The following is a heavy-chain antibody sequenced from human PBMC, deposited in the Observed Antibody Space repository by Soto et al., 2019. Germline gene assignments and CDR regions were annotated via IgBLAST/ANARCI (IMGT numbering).Heavy chain of an antibody. D-gene: IGHD6-13*01. J-gene: IGHJ3*02. CDR1: GFSFSTYA. Sequence: GGSLRLSCAASGFSFSTYAMNWVRQAPGKGLEWVSSISSSSSYIYYADSVKGRFTISRDNAKNSLYLQMNSLRAEDTAVYYCARDGLLAALDIWGQGTMVTVSS. V-gene: IGHV3-21*01. CDR2: ISSSSSYI. CDR3: ARDGLLAALDI.